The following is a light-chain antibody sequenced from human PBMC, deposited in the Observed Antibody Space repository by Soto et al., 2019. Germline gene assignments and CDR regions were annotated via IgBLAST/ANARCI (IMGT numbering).Light chain of an antibody. CDR3: LQYHNLWA. V-gene: IGKV3-15*01. CDR1: QNIYYN. J-gene: IGKJ1*01. Sequence: ILMTQSPATVSVSPGESATLSCRASQNIYYNVAWYQQRPGQAPRLLIYRASTRATGVPARFSGSGSGTEFTRTISSLQPEDFTVYSCLQYHNLWAFGQGTKVEI. CDR2: RAS.